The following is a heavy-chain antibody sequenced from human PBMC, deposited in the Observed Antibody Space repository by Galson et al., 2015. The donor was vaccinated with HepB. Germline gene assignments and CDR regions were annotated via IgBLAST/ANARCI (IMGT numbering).Heavy chain of an antibody. V-gene: IGHV1-69*13. D-gene: IGHD6-6*01. CDR2: IIPIFGTA. Sequence: SVKVSCKASGGTFSSYAISWVRQAPGQGLEWMGGIIPIFGTANYAQKFQGRVTITADESTSTAYMELSSLRSEDTAVYYCASPHSSSSNLIYYYYYGMDVWGQGTTVTVSS. CDR1: GGTFSSYA. CDR3: ASPHSSSSNLIYYYYYGMDV. J-gene: IGHJ6*02.